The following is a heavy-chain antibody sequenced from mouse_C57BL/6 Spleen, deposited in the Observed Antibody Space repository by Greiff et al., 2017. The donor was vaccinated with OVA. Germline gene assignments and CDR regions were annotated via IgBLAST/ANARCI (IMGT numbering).Heavy chain of an antibody. CDR3: TGGDTTVVAGFDY. V-gene: IGHV1-5*01. D-gene: IGHD1-1*01. CDR1: GYTFTSYW. CDR2: IYPGNSDT. Sequence: VQLQQSGTVLARPGASVKMSCKTSGYTFTSYWMHWVKQRPGQGLEWIGAIYPGNSDTSYNQKFKGKAKLTAVTSASTAYMELSSLTNEDSAVYYCTGGDTTVVAGFDYWGQGTTLTVSS. J-gene: IGHJ2*01.